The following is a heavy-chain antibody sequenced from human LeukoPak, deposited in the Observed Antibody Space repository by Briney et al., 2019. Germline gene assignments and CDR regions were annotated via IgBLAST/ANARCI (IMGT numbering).Heavy chain of an antibody. V-gene: IGHV3-66*01. Sequence: PGGSLRLSCAASGFTVSSNYMSWVRQAPGKGLEWVSVIYSGGSTYYADSVKGRFTISRDNSKNTLYLQMNSLRAEDTAVYYCARGAYSGYDENWFDPWGQGTLVTVSS. D-gene: IGHD5-12*01. CDR1: GFTVSSNY. CDR2: IYSGGST. J-gene: IGHJ5*02. CDR3: ARGAYSGYDENWFDP.